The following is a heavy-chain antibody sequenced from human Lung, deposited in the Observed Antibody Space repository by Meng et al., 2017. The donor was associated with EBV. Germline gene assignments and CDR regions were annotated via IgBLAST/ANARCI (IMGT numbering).Heavy chain of an antibody. Sequence: QVQLVQSGTEVKKXXXXXTXXGXXPGGTFSSSSISWMRQAPGQGLEWMGGIIPIFGATHYAQRFQGRVTVTADASTSTAYMELSSLTSEDTAVYYCATGRKESNGGAYYFDSWGQGTLVTVSS. CDR1: GGTFSSSS. CDR3: ATGRKESNGGAYYFDS. CDR2: IIPIFGAT. J-gene: IGHJ4*02. D-gene: IGHD3-16*01. V-gene: IGHV1-69*01.